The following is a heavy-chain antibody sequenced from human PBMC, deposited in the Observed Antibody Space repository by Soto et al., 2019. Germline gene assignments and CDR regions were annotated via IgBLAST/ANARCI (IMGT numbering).Heavy chain of an antibody. CDR1: GFTFSSYS. CDR2: ISSSSSYI. CDR3: ARGGPYNLGNAFDI. D-gene: IGHD1-1*01. V-gene: IGHV3-21*01. Sequence: GGSLRLSCAASGFTFSSYSMNWVRQAPGKGLEWVSSISSSSSYIYYADSVKGRFTTSRDNAKNSLYLQMNSLRAEDTAVYYCARGGPYNLGNAFDIWGQGTMVTVSS. J-gene: IGHJ3*02.